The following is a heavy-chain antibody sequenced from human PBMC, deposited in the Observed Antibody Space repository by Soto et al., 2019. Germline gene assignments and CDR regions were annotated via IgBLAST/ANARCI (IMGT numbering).Heavy chain of an antibody. D-gene: IGHD5-18*01. J-gene: IGHJ3*02. CDR1: RLSFSSYA. CDR2: ISSSGSST. CDR3: SRADSAGDAFDI. Sequence: GGSLRLSCVASRLSFSSYAMNWVTHAPGKGLEWVSYISSSGSSTYYADSVKGRFTISRDNAKNSLYLQMNSLRAEDTAVYYCSRADSAGDAFDIWGHGAMVTVS. V-gene: IGHV3-48*03.